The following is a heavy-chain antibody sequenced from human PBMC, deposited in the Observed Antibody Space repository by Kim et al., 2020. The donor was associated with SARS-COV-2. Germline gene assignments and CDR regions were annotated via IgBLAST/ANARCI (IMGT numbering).Heavy chain of an antibody. J-gene: IGHJ2*01. Sequence: GGSLRLSCAASGFTFSSYLMHWVRQAPGKGLVWVSRINSDGSRTDYADSVKGRFTISRDNAKNTLYLQMNSLRAEDTAVYYCARDGGGNKRDWYFDLWGRGTLVTVSS. D-gene: IGHD2-15*01. V-gene: IGHV3-74*01. CDR3: ARDGGGNKRDWYFDL. CDR1: GFTFSSYL. CDR2: INSDGSRT.